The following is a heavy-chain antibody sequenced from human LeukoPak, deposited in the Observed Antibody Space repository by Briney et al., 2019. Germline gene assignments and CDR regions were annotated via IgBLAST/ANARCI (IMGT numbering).Heavy chain of an antibody. V-gene: IGHV1-18*01. CDR3: ARVPWDYYDSSGYSN. J-gene: IGHJ4*02. CDR1: GYTFTSYG. D-gene: IGHD3-22*01. CDR2: NSAYNGNT. Sequence: GASVKVSCKASGYTFTSYGISWVRQAPGQGLEWMGWNSAYNGNTNYAQKLQGRVTMTTDTSTSTAYMELRSLRSDDTAVYYCARVPWDYYDSSGYSNWGQGTLVTVSS.